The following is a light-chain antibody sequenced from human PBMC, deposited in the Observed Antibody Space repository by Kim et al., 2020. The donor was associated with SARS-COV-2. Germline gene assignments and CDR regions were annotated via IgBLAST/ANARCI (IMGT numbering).Light chain of an antibody. CDR2: STN. V-gene: IGLV8-61*01. Sequence: QAVVTQEPSCSVSPGGTVTLTCGLSSGSVSTSYYPSWYQQTPGQAPRTLIYSTNTRSSGVPDRFSGSILGNKAALTITGAQADDESDYYCVLYMGSGICVFGGGTQLTVL. CDR3: VLYMGSGICV. J-gene: IGLJ3*02. CDR1: SGSVSTSYY.